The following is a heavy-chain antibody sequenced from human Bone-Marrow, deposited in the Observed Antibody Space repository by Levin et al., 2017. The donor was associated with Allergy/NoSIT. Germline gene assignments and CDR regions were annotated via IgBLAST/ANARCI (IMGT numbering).Heavy chain of an antibody. J-gene: IGHJ4*02. CDR2: IRGNGGNP. Sequence: PGGSLRLSCSASGFTFDNFPMHWVRQAPGKGLEYVSGIRGNGGNPYYTDSVKGRFTISRDDSKDTLYLQMNSLRPEDTAVYYCASDCISPDCCPWGQGTLVTVSS. V-gene: IGHV3-64*04. D-gene: IGHD2-2*01. CDR1: GFTFDNFP. CDR3: ASDCISPDCCP.